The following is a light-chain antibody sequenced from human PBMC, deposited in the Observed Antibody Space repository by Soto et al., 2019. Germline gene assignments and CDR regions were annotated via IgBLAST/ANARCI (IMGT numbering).Light chain of an antibody. J-gene: IGKJ1*01. CDR3: QQYNSYSWT. CDR2: KAS. V-gene: IGKV1-5*03. Sequence: DIQMTQSPSTLSPSVGARVTITCRASQSISSWLAWDQQKPGKAPKLLIYKASSLESGVPSRFSGSGSGTEFTLTISSLQPDDFATYYCQQYNSYSWTFGQGTKVEIK. CDR1: QSISSW.